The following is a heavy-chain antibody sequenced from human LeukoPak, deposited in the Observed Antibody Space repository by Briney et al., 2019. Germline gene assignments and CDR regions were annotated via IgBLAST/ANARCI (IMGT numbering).Heavy chain of an antibody. Sequence: ASVKVSCKASGYTFTSYGSSWVRQAPGQGLEWMGWISAYNGNTNYAQKLQGRVTMTTDTSTSTAYMELRSLRSDDTAVYYCAKSQSGSYNFDYWGQGTLVTVSS. D-gene: IGHD1-26*01. CDR1: GYTFTSYG. J-gene: IGHJ4*02. V-gene: IGHV1-18*01. CDR3: AKSQSGSYNFDY. CDR2: ISAYNGNT.